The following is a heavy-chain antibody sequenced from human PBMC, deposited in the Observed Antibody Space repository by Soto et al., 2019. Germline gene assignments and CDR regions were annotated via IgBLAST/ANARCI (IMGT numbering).Heavy chain of an antibody. CDR3: GRVGYHASDMDY. V-gene: IGHV3-74*01. CDR1: GFTFSDYW. Sequence: EVQLVESGGGLVQPGGSLRVSCAASGFTFSDYWMHWVRQAPGKGLVWVSRIKSDGSRTDFADSVKGRFTIARDNAENTVYLQMSSLRAEDAAVDYCGRVGYHASDMDYWGQGTLVTVAS. D-gene: IGHD2-2*01. CDR2: IKSDGSRT. J-gene: IGHJ4*02.